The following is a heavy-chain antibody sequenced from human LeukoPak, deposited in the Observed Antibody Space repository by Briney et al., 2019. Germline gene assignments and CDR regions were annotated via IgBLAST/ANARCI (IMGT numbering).Heavy chain of an antibody. CDR1: GFTFRRYA. CDR2: ISYDGSNK. V-gene: IGHV3-30-3*01. J-gene: IGHJ4*02. CDR3: ARELRAGWGPGSDY. Sequence: GRSLRLSCAPSGFTFRRYAMHWVRQAPGKGLEWVAVISYDGSNKYYADSVKGRFTISRDNSKNTLYLQMNSLRAEDTAVYYCARELRAGWGPGSDYWGQGTLVTVTS. D-gene: IGHD7-27*01.